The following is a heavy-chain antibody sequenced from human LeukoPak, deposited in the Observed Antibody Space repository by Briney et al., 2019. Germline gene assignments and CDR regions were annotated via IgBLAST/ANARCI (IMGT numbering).Heavy chain of an antibody. J-gene: IGHJ4*02. Sequence: PGRSLRLSCAASGFTFDDYAMHWVRQAPGKGLECVSGISWNSGGIGYADSVRGRFTISRDNAKNSLYLQMNSLRAEDTALYYCAKGPGDHYDSSGYYFYYFDYWGQGTLVTVSS. CDR1: GFTFDDYA. D-gene: IGHD3-22*01. CDR3: AKGPGDHYDSSGYYFYYFDY. V-gene: IGHV3-9*01. CDR2: ISWNSGGI.